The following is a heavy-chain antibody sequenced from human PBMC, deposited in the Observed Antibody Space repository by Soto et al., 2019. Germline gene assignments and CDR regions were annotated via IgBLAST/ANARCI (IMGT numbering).Heavy chain of an antibody. J-gene: IGHJ4*02. CDR1: GFTFSRYW. V-gene: IGHV3-74*01. CDR2: ISPDGRNS. Sequence: PGGSLRLSCAASGFTFSRYWMHWVRQAPGKGLVWVSLISPDGRNSRSADSVNGRFTISRDNVRDTVYLQMNSLRAEDTAVYYCVRDDPGPLPLDYWGQGALVTVSS. CDR3: VRDDPGPLPLDY.